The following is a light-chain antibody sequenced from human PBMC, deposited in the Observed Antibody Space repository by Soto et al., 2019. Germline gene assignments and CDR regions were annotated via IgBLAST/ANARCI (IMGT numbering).Light chain of an antibody. CDR2: DAS. J-gene: IGKJ1*01. CDR3: QQRSNWPPTWT. V-gene: IGKV3-11*01. Sequence: ETVLTQSPATLSLSTGERATLSCRASQSVSGYLAWYQQKPGQAPRLLIYDASNRAPGIPARFSGSGSETDFTLTISSLEPEDFAVYYCQQRSNWPPTWTFGQGTKVDIK. CDR1: QSVSGY.